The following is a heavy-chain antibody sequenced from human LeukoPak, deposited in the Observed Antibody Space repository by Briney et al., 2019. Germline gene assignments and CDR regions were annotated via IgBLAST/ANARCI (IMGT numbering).Heavy chain of an antibody. CDR1: GGSVNCSSCF. Sequence: SETLSLTCQVSGGSVNCSSCFWGWIRQPPGKGLESLGSIHYTGITNDNPSLKSRVTTSVDTSQNHFSLRLKSVTAADTAVYYCGRFSQFDLAFDYWGQGTLVSVSS. J-gene: IGHJ4*02. CDR2: IHYTGIT. CDR3: GRFSQFDLAFDY. V-gene: IGHV4-39*07. D-gene: IGHD5-24*01.